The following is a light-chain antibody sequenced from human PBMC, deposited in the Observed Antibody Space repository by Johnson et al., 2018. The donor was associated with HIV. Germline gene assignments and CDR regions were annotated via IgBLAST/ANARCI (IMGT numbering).Light chain of an antibody. Sequence: QSVLTQPPSVSAAPGQKVTISCSGSNSNIGNNYVSWYQQLPGTAPKLLIYDNNKRPSGIPDRFSGSKSGPSATLGITGLQTGDEADYYCGTWDSSLSAVVFGTGTKVTVL. J-gene: IGLJ1*01. CDR3: GTWDSSLSAVV. CDR2: DNN. V-gene: IGLV1-51*01. CDR1: NSNIGNNY.